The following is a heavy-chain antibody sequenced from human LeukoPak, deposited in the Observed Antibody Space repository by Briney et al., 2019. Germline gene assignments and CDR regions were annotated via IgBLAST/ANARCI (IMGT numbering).Heavy chain of an antibody. J-gene: IGHJ4*02. CDR2: ISSSSSTI. D-gene: IGHD6-13*01. V-gene: IGHV3-48*01. CDR1: GFTFSSYS. CDR3: ARDSAYSSSWYQREDYFDY. Sequence: PGGSLRLSCAASGFTFSSYSMNWVRQAPGKGLEWVSYISSSSSTIYYADSVKGRFTISRDNAKNSLYLQINSLRAEDTAVYYCARDSAYSSSWYQREDYFDYWGQGTLVTVSS.